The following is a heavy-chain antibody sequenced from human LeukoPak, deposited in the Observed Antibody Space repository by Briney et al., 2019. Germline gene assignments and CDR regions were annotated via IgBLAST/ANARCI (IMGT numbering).Heavy chain of an antibody. CDR2: INHSGST. Sequence: PSETLSLTCAAYGGSFSGYYLSWIRQPPGKGLEWIGEINHSGSTNYNPSLNSRVTISVDTSKNPLSLQLSSVTAGGTAVCYCARGGARQWLVFSGFDYWGQGTLVTVSS. CDR3: ARGGARQWLVFSGFDY. J-gene: IGHJ4*02. CDR1: GGSFSGYY. D-gene: IGHD6-19*01. V-gene: IGHV4-34*01.